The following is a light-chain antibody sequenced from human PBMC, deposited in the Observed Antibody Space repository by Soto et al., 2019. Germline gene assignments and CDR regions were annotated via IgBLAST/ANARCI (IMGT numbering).Light chain of an antibody. Sequence: EIVMTQSPATLSLSPGDRATLSCRASQSVRSHLAWFQQKPGQPPRLLIFGESTRATGVPARFSGSGSGTEFTLIISGLQSEDFAVYYCQQYNNWPLTFGGGTKVDTK. V-gene: IGKV3-15*01. CDR2: GES. CDR3: QQYNNWPLT. CDR1: QSVRSH. J-gene: IGKJ4*01.